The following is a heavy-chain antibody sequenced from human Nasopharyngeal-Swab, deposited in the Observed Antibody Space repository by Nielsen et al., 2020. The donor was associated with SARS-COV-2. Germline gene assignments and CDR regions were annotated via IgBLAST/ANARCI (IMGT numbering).Heavy chain of an antibody. Sequence: SETLSLTCTVSGGSISSSSYYWGWIRQPPGKGLEWIGSIYYSGSTYYNPSLKSRVTISVDTSKNQFSLKLSSVTAADTAVYHCASRTSLFYDSSGYYGNWFDPWGQGTLVTVSS. D-gene: IGHD3-22*01. J-gene: IGHJ5*02. V-gene: IGHV4-39*01. CDR1: GGSISSSSYY. CDR3: ASRTSLFYDSSGYYGNWFDP. CDR2: IYYSGST.